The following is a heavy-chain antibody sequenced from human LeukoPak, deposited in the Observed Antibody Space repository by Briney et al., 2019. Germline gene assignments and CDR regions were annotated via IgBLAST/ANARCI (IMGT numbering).Heavy chain of an antibody. D-gene: IGHD6-13*01. V-gene: IGHV4-34*01. CDR3: ARGGGLAAAGADY. CDR1: GGSFSGYY. Sequence: SETLSLTCAVYGGSFSGYYWSWIRQPPEKGLEWIGEINHSGSTNYNPSPKSRVTISVDTSKNQFSLKLTSVTAADTAVYYCARGGGLAAAGADYWGQGTLVTVSS. CDR2: INHSGST. J-gene: IGHJ4*02.